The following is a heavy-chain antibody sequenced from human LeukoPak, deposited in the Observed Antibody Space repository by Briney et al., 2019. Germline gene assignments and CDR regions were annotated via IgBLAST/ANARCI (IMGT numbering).Heavy chain of an antibody. V-gene: IGHV1-2*02. Sequence: ASVKVSCKASGYTFTGYYMHWVRQAPGQGLEWMGWINPNSGGTNYAEKFQGRVTMSRDTSISTAYMEMNRLRSEDTAVYYCARVAYDYVWGSYRFLDYWGQATLVTVSS. CDR2: INPNSGGT. D-gene: IGHD3-16*02. J-gene: IGHJ4*02. CDR3: ARVAYDYVWGSYRFLDY. CDR1: GYTFTGYY.